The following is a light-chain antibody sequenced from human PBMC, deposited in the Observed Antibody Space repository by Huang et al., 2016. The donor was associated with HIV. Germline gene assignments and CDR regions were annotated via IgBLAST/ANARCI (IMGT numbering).Light chain of an antibody. Sequence: EIVLTQSPEFQSVAPKEKVTITCRASQSIGRNLHWYQLKPGQSPKFLRKSVSQSISGVPSRFSGSGSGAEFILTINSLEYEDAATYYCHQSSSLPYTFGGGTKVEIK. V-gene: IGKV6-21*02. CDR2: SVS. CDR3: HQSSSLPYT. CDR1: QSIGRN. J-gene: IGKJ4*01.